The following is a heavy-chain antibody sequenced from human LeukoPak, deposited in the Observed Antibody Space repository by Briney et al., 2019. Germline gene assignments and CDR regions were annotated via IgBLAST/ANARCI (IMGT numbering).Heavy chain of an antibody. CDR1: GDSVSSNSAA. D-gene: IGHD5-18*01. Sequence: SQTLSLTCAISGDSVSSNSAAWNWSRQSPSRGLEWLGRTYYRSKWYDHYAVSVKGRVTVNPDTSKNQFSLQLSSVTPEDTDVYYCARGYGYGFDYWGQGTLVTVSS. V-gene: IGHV6-1*01. CDR3: ARGYGYGFDY. CDR2: TYYRSKWYD. J-gene: IGHJ4*02.